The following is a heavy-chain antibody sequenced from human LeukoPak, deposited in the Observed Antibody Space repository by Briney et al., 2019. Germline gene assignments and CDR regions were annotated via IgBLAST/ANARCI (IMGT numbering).Heavy chain of an antibody. Sequence: PGRSLRLSCAASGFTFDDYAMHWVRQAPGKGLEWVSGISGSGGSTYYADSVKGRFTISRDNSKNTLYLQLNSLRVEDTAVYYCAKDQHFAISNYDYWGQGTLVTVSS. CDR1: GFTFDDYA. V-gene: IGHV3-23*01. CDR2: ISGSGGST. CDR3: AKDQHFAISNYDY. D-gene: IGHD2/OR15-2a*01. J-gene: IGHJ4*02.